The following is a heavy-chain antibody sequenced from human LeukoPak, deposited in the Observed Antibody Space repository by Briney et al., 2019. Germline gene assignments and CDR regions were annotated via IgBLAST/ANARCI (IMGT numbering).Heavy chain of an antibody. Sequence: GRSLRLSCAASGFTFDDYAMHWVRQDPGKGLEWVSGISWNSGSIGYADSVKGRFTISRDNAKNSLYLQMNSLRAEDTALYYCARGGPAAISWFDPWGQGTLVTVSS. CDR2: ISWNSGSI. D-gene: IGHD2-2*01. CDR1: GFTFDDYA. CDR3: ARGGPAAISWFDP. J-gene: IGHJ5*02. V-gene: IGHV3-9*01.